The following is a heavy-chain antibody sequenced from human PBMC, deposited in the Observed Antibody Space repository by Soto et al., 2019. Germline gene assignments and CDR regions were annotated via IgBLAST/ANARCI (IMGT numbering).Heavy chain of an antibody. CDR3: ARERIAVDGTGDFDY. V-gene: IGHV1-69*13. CDR2: IIPIFGTA. D-gene: IGHD6-19*01. J-gene: IGHJ4*02. CDR1: GGTFSSYA. Sequence: SVKVSCKASGGTFSSYAISWVRQAPGQGLEWMGGIIPIFGTANYAQKFQGRVTITADESTSTAYMELSSLRSEDTAVYYCARERIAVDGTGDFDYWGQGTMGTVSS.